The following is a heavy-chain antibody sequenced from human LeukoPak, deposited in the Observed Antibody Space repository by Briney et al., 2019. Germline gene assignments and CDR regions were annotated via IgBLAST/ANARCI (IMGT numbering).Heavy chain of an antibody. Sequence: SETLSLTCTVANGSMTSDSYYWAWVRQPPGKGLEWIGTIFYSGKTYYSASLKSRVTVSLDTSKKNFSLRLSSVTAADTAVYYCARLWIVATWFDAWGQGALVTVSS. CDR1: NGSMTSDSYY. CDR2: IFYSGKT. V-gene: IGHV4-39*02. CDR3: ARLWIVATWFDA. D-gene: IGHD2-2*03. J-gene: IGHJ5*02.